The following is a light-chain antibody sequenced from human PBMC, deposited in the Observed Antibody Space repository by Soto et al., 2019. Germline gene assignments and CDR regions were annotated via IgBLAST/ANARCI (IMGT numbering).Light chain of an antibody. V-gene: IGKV3-11*01. CDR2: DAS. CDR1: QSVSSY. J-gene: IGKJ5*01. Sequence: IVLKQSPATRSLSPGERAALSCRASQSVSSYLAWYQQKPGQAPRLLIYDASNRANGIPARFSGSGSGTDLTLTINSLEPEDFAVYDCQQRSNWPSITFGQGTRLEIK. CDR3: QQRSNWPSIT.